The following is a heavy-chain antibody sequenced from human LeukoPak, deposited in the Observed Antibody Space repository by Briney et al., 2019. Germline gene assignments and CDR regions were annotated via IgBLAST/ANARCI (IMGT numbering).Heavy chain of an antibody. D-gene: IGHD3-16*01. Sequence: SETLSLTCTVSGGSISSYYWSWIRQPAGKGLEWIGRIYTSGSTNYNPSLKSRVTMSVDTSKNQFSLKLSSVTAADTAAYYCASSRGTFNWFDPWGQGTLVTVSS. J-gene: IGHJ5*02. CDR1: GGSISSYY. V-gene: IGHV4-4*07. CDR2: IYTSGST. CDR3: ASSRGTFNWFDP.